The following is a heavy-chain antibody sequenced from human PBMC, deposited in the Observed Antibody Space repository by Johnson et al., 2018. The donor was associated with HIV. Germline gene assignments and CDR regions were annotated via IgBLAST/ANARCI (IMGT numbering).Heavy chain of an antibody. CDR1: GFLFSSQW. CDR3: ARAQA. V-gene: IGHV3-7*05. Sequence: VQLVESGGGLVQPGGSLRLSCAASGFLFSSQWMRWVRQAPGKGPEWVASIKEDGGAIYYADSVEGRFTISRDNTKESLYLQMNNLRAEDTAVYYCARAQAWGQGTMVIVSS. J-gene: IGHJ3*01. CDR2: IKEDGGAI.